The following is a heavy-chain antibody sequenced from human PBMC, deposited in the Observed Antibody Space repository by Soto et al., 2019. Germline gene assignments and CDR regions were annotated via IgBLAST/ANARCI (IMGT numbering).Heavy chain of an antibody. CDR2: VDYTGSYT. J-gene: IGHJ4*02. D-gene: IGHD5-12*01. CDR1: GFTFGGFA. CDR3: TKRSGGFSEFDY. Sequence: EVQLLESGGGLVQPGGSLRLSCAASGFTFGGFAMNWVRQPPGKGLEWVSSVDYTGSYTSYAASVKCRFTISRDNSKNMVYLERNNLRAQDTARYYCTKRSGGFSEFDYWGQGTLVIVSS. V-gene: IGHV3-23*05.